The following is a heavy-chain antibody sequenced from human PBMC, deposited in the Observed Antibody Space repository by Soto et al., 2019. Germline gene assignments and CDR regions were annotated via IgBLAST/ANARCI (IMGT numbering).Heavy chain of an antibody. Sequence: EVQLVESGGGLVKPGGSLRLSCAASGFTFSSYSMNWVRQAPRKGLEWVSSISSSSSYIYYADSVKGRFTISRDNAKNSLYLQMNSLRAEDTAVYYCARVGDIVVVPAAYYYYGMDVWGQGTTVTVSS. CDR1: GFTFSSYS. CDR3: ARVGDIVVVPAAYYYYGMDV. CDR2: ISSSSSYI. V-gene: IGHV3-21*01. J-gene: IGHJ6*02. D-gene: IGHD2-2*01.